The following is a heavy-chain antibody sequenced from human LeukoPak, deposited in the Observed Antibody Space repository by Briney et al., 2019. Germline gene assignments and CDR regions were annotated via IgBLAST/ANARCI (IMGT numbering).Heavy chain of an antibody. V-gene: IGHV3-23*01. Sequence: GGSLRLSCAASGFTFSSYCMSWVRQAPGKGLEWVSAISGSGGNTYYADSVKGRFTISRDNSKNTLYLQMNSLRAEDTAVYYCAKDDGGSYYIYYYYMDVWGKGTTVTISS. CDR1: GFTFSSYC. J-gene: IGHJ6*03. CDR2: ISGSGGNT. CDR3: AKDDGGSYYIYYYYMDV. D-gene: IGHD1-26*01.